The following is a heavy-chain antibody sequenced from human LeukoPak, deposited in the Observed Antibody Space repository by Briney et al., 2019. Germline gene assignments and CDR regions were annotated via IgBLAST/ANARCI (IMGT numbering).Heavy chain of an antibody. D-gene: IGHD3-16*02. CDR1: GFTFSSYA. J-gene: IGHJ4*02. Sequence: PGGSLRLSCAASGFTFSSYAMHWVRQAPGKGLEWVAVISYDGSNKYYADSVKGRFTISRDNSKNTLYLQMNSLRAEDTAVYYCARENYDYVWGSYRYTYYFDYWGQGTLVTVSS. CDR3: ARENYDYVWGSYRYTYYFDY. CDR2: ISYDGSNK. V-gene: IGHV3-30-3*01.